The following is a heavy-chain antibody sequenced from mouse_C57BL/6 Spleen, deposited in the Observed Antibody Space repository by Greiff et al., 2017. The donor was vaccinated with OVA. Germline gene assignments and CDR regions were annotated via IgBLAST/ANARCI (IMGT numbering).Heavy chain of an antibody. CDR1: GYTFTDYY. D-gene: IGHD2-1*01. Sequence: VQLQQSGPVLVKPGASVKMSCKASGYTFTDYYMNWVKQSHGKSLEWIGVINPYNGGTSYNQKFKGKATLTVDKSSSTAYMELNSLTSEDSAVYYCARGDYGNSAWFAYWGQGTLVTVSA. CDR3: ARGDYGNSAWFAY. J-gene: IGHJ3*01. CDR2: INPYNGGT. V-gene: IGHV1-19*01.